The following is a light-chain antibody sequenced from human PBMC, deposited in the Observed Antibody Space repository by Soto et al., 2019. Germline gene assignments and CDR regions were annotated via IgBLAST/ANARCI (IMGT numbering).Light chain of an antibody. Sequence: EIVLTQSPGTLSLSPGERATLSCRASQSVSSSYLAWYQQKPGQAPRLLIYGTSNRATGIPDRFSCSGSGTDFTLTISRLEPEDFAVYYCQQYGGSPQTFGQGTTVEIK. J-gene: IGKJ1*01. CDR3: QQYGGSPQT. CDR2: GTS. V-gene: IGKV3-20*01. CDR1: QSVSSSY.